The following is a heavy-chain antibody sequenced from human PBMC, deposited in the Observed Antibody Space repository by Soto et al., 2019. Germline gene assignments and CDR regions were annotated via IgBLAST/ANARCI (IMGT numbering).Heavy chain of an antibody. J-gene: IGHJ6*03. V-gene: IGHV3-11*01. CDR2: ISGSSIST. CDR3: ERILFVSYEDYYYMDL. Sequence: QVQLVESGGDLVRPGGSLRLSCAASGFTFSDHSMGWIRQSPGKGLECMSSISGSSISTFYGDSVKGRFTISRDKAKNSLHLQLNSLRAEDMAVSYCERILFVSYEDYYYMDLLGKGTTVAVSS. D-gene: IGHD3-16*01. CDR1: GFTFSDHS.